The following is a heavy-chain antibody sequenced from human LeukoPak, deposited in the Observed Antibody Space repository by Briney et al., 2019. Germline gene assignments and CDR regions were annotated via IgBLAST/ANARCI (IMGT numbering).Heavy chain of an antibody. CDR2: INPSGGST. D-gene: IGHD6-6*01. CDR3: ATGPLSSSSEYWFGP. V-gene: IGHV1-46*01. J-gene: IGHJ5*02. Sequence: ASVKVSCKASGYTFTSYYMHWVRQAPGQGLEWMGIINPSGGSTSYAQKFQGRVTMTRDMSTSTVYMELSSLRSEDTAVYYCATGPLSSSSEYWFGPWGQGTLVTVSS. CDR1: GYTFTSYY.